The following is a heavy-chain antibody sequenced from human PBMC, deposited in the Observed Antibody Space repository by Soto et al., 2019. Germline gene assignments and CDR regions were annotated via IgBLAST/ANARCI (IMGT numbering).Heavy chain of an antibody. Sequence: ASVKVSCKASGGTFSSYAISWVRQAPGQGLEWMGGIIPIFGTANYAQKFQGRVTITADESTSTAYMELSSLRAEDTAVYYCASMPEGGGGTIFGVDTGAFDIWGQGTMVTVSS. CDR3: ASMPEGGGGTIFGVDTGAFDI. CDR1: GGTFSSYA. V-gene: IGHV1-69*13. CDR2: IIPIFGTA. D-gene: IGHD3-3*01. J-gene: IGHJ3*02.